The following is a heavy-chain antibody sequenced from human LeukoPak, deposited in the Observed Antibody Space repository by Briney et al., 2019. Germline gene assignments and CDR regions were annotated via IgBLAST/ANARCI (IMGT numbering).Heavy chain of an antibody. D-gene: IGHD3-22*01. J-gene: IGHJ4*02. V-gene: IGHV4-4*02. CDR1: GGSISSSNW. Sequence: SGTLSLTCAVSGGSISSSNWWSWVRQPPGQGLEWIGEIYHSGSTNYNPSLKSRVTISVDKSKNQFSLKLSSVTAADTAVYYCASIGYYYDSSGYHDYWGQGTLVTVSS. CDR3: ASIGYYYDSSGYHDY. CDR2: IYHSGST.